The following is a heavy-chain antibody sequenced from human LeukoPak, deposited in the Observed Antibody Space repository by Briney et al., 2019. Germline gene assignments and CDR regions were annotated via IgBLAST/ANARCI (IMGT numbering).Heavy chain of an antibody. CDR3: ARFSPPPT. V-gene: IGHV3-74*01. Sequence: GGSLRLFCAASGFTLSSYWMHWVRQAPGKGLVWVSRISSDGTITNYADSVKGRFTISRDNAKNTLYLQMNSLRVEDTAVYYCARFSPPPTWGQGTLVTVSS. CDR1: GFTLSSYW. J-gene: IGHJ4*02. CDR2: ISSDGTIT.